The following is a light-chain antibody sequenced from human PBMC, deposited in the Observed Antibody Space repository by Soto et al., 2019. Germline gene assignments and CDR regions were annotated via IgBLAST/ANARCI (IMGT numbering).Light chain of an antibody. J-gene: IGKJ3*01. V-gene: IGKV3-15*01. CDR3: QQYNYWRFT. Sequence: ALTPSPATLSVSPGERATLSCRASQSVRSNLAWYQQQPAQAPRLLLYGASTRATGIPARLTGSGSGTEFTLTISSRESEDCAVYYCQQYNYWRFTVAPGTMGDVK. CDR2: GAS. CDR1: QSVRSN.